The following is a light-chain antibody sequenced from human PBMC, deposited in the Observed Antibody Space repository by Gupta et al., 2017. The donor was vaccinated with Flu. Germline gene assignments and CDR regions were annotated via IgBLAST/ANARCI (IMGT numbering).Light chain of an antibody. CDR1: TGAVTSDHY. J-gene: IGLJ2*01. CDR2: DTD. V-gene: IGLV7-46*01. CDR3: LLAYRGPRV. Sequence: QAVVTQEPSLAVSPGGTVTLTCGSSTGAVTSDHYPYWFQQKPDQAPKTLIYDTDNKHSWTPARFSGSLLGDKAALTLSGAQPEDEADYYCLLAYRGPRVFGGGTKLTVL.